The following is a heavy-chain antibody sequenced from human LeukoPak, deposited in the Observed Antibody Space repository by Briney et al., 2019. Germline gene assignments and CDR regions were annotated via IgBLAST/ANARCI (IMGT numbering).Heavy chain of an antibody. CDR3: ARVVPIVSTAYYFDY. J-gene: IGHJ4*02. CDR2: IYYSGIA. Sequence: PSETLSLTCTVSGGSISSGGYYWSWIRQSPEKGLEWIAYIYYSGIAYYNPSLESRVTISVDTSRNQFSRKLRSVTAADTAVYYCARVVPIVSTAYYFDYWGQGTLVTVSS. D-gene: IGHD5/OR15-5a*01. V-gene: IGHV4-30-4*01. CDR1: GGSISSGGYY.